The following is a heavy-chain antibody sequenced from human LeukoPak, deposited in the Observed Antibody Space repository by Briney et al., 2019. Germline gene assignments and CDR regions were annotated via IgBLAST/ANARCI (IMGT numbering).Heavy chain of an antibody. J-gene: IGHJ6*03. CDR2: IYYSGST. CDR1: GGSISSSSYY. Sequence: PSETLSLTCTVSGGSISSSSYYWGWISQPPGKALAWIGSIYYSGSTYYNPSLKSRVTISVDTSKNQFSLKLSSVTAADTAVYYCARSSRLAQTIYYYYYYMDVWGKGTTVTVSS. D-gene: IGHD6-25*01. CDR3: ARSSRLAQTIYYYYYYMDV. V-gene: IGHV4-39*01.